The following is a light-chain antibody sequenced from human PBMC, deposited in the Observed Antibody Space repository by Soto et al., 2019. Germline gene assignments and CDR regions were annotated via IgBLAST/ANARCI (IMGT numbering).Light chain of an antibody. CDR3: QQRSNWPPALT. J-gene: IGKJ4*01. V-gene: IGKV3-11*01. Sequence: EIVLTQSPATLSLSPGERATLSCRASQRVSSYLAWYQQKPGQAPRLLIYDASNRATGIPARFSGSGSGTDSTLTISSLEPEDCAVYDWQQRSNWPPALTLGGGTKVEIK. CDR1: QRVSSY. CDR2: DAS.